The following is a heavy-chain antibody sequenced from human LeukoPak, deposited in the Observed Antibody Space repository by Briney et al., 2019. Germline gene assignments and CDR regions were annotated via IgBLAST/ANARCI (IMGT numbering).Heavy chain of an antibody. D-gene: IGHD3-10*02. CDR3: SRGLVRGVMNY. CDR1: GFTFGDYA. Sequence: PGRSLRLSCTTSGFTFGDYAMNWVRQAPGEGLEWVGFIRGKAAGGTTDYAASVKGRFTILGDDSKSIAYLQMNSLRTEDTAVYYCSRGLVRGVMNYWGQGTLVTVSS. V-gene: IGHV3-49*04. J-gene: IGHJ4*02. CDR2: IRGKAAGGTT.